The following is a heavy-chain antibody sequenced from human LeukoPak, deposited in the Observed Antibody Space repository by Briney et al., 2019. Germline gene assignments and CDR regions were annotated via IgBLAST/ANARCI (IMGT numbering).Heavy chain of an antibody. J-gene: IGHJ5*02. V-gene: IGHV3-23*01. CDR1: GFTFSTYG. CDR3: AKDSSGWYHWFDP. CDR2: ISDSGSDR. Sequence: GGSLRLSCAASGFTFSTYGMSWVRQAPGKGLEWVSAISDSGSDRYYADSLKGRFTISRDNPKNTLYLQMNSLRAEDTALYYCAKDSSGWYHWFDPWGQGTLVTVSS. D-gene: IGHD6-19*01.